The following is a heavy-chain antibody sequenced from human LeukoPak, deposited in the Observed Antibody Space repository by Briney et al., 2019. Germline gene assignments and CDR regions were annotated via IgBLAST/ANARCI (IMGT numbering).Heavy chain of an antibody. V-gene: IGHV3-21*01. J-gene: IGHJ4*02. Sequence: GGSLRLSCAASGFTFSSYSMNWVRQAPGKGLEWVSSISSSSSYIYYADSVKGRFTIPRDNAKNSLYLQMNSLRAEDTAVYYCARGSGYGKGHDYWGQGTLGTVSS. CDR3: ARGSGYGKGHDY. D-gene: IGHD5-12*01. CDR1: GFTFSSYS. CDR2: ISSSSSYI.